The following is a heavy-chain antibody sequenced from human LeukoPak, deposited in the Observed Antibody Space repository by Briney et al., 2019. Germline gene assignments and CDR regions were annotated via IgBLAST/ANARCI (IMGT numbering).Heavy chain of an antibody. CDR3: AKDEARSYGYFDY. CDR1: GFTFSSYA. D-gene: IGHD1-26*01. CDR2: ISGSGGST. V-gene: IGHV3-23*01. Sequence: GGSLRLSCAASGFTFSSYAMSWFRQAPGKGLDWVSAISGSGGSTYYADSVKGRFTISRDNSKNTLYLQMNSLRAEDTAVYYCAKDEARSYGYFDYWGQGTLVTVSS. J-gene: IGHJ4*02.